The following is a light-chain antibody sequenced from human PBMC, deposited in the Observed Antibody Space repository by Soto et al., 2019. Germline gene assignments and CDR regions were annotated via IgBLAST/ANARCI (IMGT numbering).Light chain of an antibody. CDR2: GAS. J-gene: IGKJ5*01. CDR3: QQYGSSPTIT. Sequence: EIVLTQSPGTLTLSPGERATLSCRASQSVSSSYLAWYQQKPGPAPRLLIYGASSRATGIPDSFSGSGSGTDLTLTISRLEPEDFAVYYGQQYGSSPTITFGQGTRLEI. CDR1: QSVSSSY. V-gene: IGKV3-20*01.